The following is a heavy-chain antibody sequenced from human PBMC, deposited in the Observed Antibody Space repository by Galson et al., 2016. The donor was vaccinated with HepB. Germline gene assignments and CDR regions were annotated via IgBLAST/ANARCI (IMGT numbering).Heavy chain of an antibody. Sequence: SVKVSCKVSGYSVTKLPLHWVRQAPGKGLEWMGGFDPEQGEIVYAQNFQGRFTMTEDASTDTVSMDLSSLTSEDTAVYYCAQTEVGYCIAGTCYGLDYWGQGTRVTVSS. CDR3: AQTEVGYCIAGTCYGLDY. CDR2: FDPEQGEI. J-gene: IGHJ4*02. D-gene: IGHD2-15*01. CDR1: GYSVTKLP. V-gene: IGHV1-24*01.